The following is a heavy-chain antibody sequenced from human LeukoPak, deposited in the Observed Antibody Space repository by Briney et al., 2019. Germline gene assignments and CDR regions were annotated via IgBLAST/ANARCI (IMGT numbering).Heavy chain of an antibody. CDR1: GYIFTGYY. V-gene: IGHV1-2*02. CDR3: AKRSSGYYYGSGSYYDY. CDR2: INPNSGGT. J-gene: IGHJ4*02. D-gene: IGHD3-10*01. Sequence: ASVKVSCKASGYIFTGYYMHWVRQAPGQGLEWMGWINPNSGGTNYAQKFQGRVTMTRDTSISTAYMELSRLRSDDTAVYYCAKRSSGYYYGSGSYYDYWGQETLVTVSS.